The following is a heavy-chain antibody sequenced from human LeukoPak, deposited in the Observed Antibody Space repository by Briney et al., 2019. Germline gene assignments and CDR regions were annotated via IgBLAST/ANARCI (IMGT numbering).Heavy chain of an antibody. D-gene: IGHD2-2*01. CDR1: GFTFSTYN. J-gene: IGHJ5*02. CDR2: INTNGGDK. Sequence: GGSLRLSCAASGFTFSTYNMYWVRQAPGKGLEWVSFINTNGGDKYYADSVKGRFSISRDNAKNSLYLQMNSLRAEDGAVYYCARDIMVVGSGSWFDPWGQGTLVTVSS. V-gene: IGHV3-21*01. CDR3: ARDIMVVGSGSWFDP.